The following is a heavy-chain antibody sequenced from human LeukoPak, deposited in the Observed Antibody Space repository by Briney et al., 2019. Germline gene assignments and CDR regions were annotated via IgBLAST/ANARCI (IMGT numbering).Heavy chain of an antibody. Sequence: PSETLSLTCTVSGGSISSYYWSWIRQPAGKGLEWIGRIYTSGSTNYNPSLKSRVTMSVDTSKNQSSLKLSSVTAADTAVYYCAREPFGRYYGSGSYYNGFDYWGQGTLVTVSS. J-gene: IGHJ4*02. D-gene: IGHD3-10*01. CDR1: GGSISSYY. V-gene: IGHV4-4*07. CDR2: IYTSGST. CDR3: AREPFGRYYGSGSYYNGFDY.